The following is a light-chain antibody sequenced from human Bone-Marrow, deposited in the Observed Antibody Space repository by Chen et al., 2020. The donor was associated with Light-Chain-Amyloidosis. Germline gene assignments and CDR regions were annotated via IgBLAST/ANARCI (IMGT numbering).Light chain of an antibody. CDR2: DVN. Sequence: QSALTQPRSVSGSPGQSVTISCTGTSRDVGGYNYVSWYQQHPDQAPTLVIHDVNNRPSGVPDRFSGSKSGNTASLTISGLQPDDEADYYCSSYGGTLFVFGTGPKVTV. CDR1: SRDVGGYNY. J-gene: IGLJ1*01. CDR3: SSYGGTLFV. V-gene: IGLV2-11*01.